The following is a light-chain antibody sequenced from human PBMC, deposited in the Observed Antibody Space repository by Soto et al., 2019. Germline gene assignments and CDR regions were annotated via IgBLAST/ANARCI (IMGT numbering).Light chain of an antibody. Sequence: DIQMTQSPSSLSASVGDRVTITCRASQSISNFLNWYQQMPGKAPKLLIYAASSLQSGVPSRFSGSGSGTDFTLTISGLQSEDFATYYCQQSYGALRTFGQGTKLQIK. CDR2: AAS. CDR1: QSISNF. CDR3: QQSYGALRT. J-gene: IGKJ2*01. V-gene: IGKV1-39*01.